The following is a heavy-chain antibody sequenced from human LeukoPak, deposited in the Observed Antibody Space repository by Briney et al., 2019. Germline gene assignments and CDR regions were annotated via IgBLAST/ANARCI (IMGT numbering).Heavy chain of an antibody. CDR1: GGSISSSNW. J-gene: IGHJ4*02. CDR2: IYHSGST. V-gene: IGHV4-4*02. CDR3: ARVFGRNYYGSGSFDY. Sequence: SGTLSLTCAVSGGSISSSNWWSWVRQPPGKGLEWIGEIYHSGSTNYNPSLKSRVTISVDKSKNQFSLKLSSVTAADTAVYYCARVFGRNYYGSGSFDYWGQGTLVTVSS. D-gene: IGHD3-10*01.